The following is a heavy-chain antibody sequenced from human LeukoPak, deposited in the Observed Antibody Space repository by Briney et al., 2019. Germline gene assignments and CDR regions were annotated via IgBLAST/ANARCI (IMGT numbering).Heavy chain of an antibody. D-gene: IGHD4-23*01. V-gene: IGHV3-74*01. J-gene: IGHJ4*02. CDR2: INSDGSST. Sequence: PGGSLRLSCAASEFTFSSYWMHWVRQAPGKGLVWVSRINSDGSSTSYADSVKGRFTISRDNAKNTLYLQMNSLRVEDTAVYYCARESATVVNLDYWGQGTLVTVSS. CDR1: EFTFSSYW. CDR3: ARESATVVNLDY.